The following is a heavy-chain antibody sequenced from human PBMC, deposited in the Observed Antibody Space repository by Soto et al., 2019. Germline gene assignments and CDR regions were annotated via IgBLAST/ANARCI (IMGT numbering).Heavy chain of an antibody. CDR3: ARDMGLSSSWQCYFDY. J-gene: IGHJ4*02. CDR2: INPNSGGT. Sequence: ASVKVSCKASGYTFTGYYMHWARQAPGQGLEWMGWINPNSGGTNYAQKFQGWVTMTRDTSISTAYMELSRLRSDDTAVYYCARDMGLSSSWQCYFDYWGQGTLVTVSS. V-gene: IGHV1-2*04. D-gene: IGHD6-13*01. CDR1: GYTFTGYY.